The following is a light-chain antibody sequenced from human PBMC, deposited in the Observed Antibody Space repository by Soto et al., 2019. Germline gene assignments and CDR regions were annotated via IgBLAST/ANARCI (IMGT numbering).Light chain of an antibody. J-gene: IGKJ2*01. CDR2: GAS. CDR3: QQYNNWPPYT. Sequence: EIVMTQSPATLSVSPGERATLSCRASQSIGSNLAWFQQKPGQATRLLIYGASTRATGVPARFSGGGSGTEFTLTISSLQSEDFAVYYCQQYNNWPPYTFGQGTKLEIK. V-gene: IGKV3-15*01. CDR1: QSIGSN.